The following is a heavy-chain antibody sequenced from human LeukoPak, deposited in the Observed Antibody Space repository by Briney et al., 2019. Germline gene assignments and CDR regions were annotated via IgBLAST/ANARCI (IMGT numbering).Heavy chain of an antibody. CDR2: IWYDGSNK. Sequence: AGGSLRLSCAASGFTFSIYGMHWVRQAPGKGLEWVAVIWYDGSNKYYADSVKGRLTISRDNSKNTLYLQMNSLRAEDTAVYYCGRDGSDRSNWYPIDNWGQGTLVTVSS. J-gene: IGHJ4*02. CDR3: GRDGSDRSNWYPIDN. CDR1: GFTFSIYG. V-gene: IGHV3-33*01. D-gene: IGHD6-13*01.